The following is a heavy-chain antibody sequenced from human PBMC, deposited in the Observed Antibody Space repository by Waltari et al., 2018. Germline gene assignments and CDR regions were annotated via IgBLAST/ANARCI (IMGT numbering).Heavy chain of an antibody. CDR3: AKDRSGSYYLGDS. CDR1: GFTFSAST. D-gene: IGHD1-26*01. V-gene: IGHV3-23*01. CDR2: ISGSSVST. Sequence: EVQILESGGGLVQPGGSLRLSCAASGFTFSASTMNWVRQAPGKGLEWVSSISGSSVSTYYADSVQGRFTISRDNSKNTMYLQMNSLRAEDSAVYYCAKDRSGSYYLGDSWGQGTLVTVSS. J-gene: IGHJ4*02.